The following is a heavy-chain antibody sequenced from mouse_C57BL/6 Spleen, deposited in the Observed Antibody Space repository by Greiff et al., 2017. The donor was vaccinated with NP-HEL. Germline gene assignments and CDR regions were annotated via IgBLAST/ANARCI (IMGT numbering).Heavy chain of an antibody. V-gene: IGHV14-4*01. D-gene: IGHD1-1*01. CDR3: TRYYGSSYDAMDY. Sequence: VQLQQSGAELVRPGASVKLSCTASGFNIKDDYMHWVKQRPEQGLEWIGWIDPENGDTEYASKFQGKATITADTSSNTAYLQLSSLTSEDTAVYYCTRYYGSSYDAMDYWGQGTSVTVSS. J-gene: IGHJ4*01. CDR1: GFNIKDDY. CDR2: IDPENGDT.